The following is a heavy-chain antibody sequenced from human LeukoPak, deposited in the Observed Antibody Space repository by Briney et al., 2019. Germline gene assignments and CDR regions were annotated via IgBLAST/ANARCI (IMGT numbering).Heavy chain of an antibody. D-gene: IGHD2-21*02. V-gene: IGHV3-30*18. CDR3: AKDIVVVTAIDLYYYYYGMDV. CDR1: GFTFSSYG. J-gene: IGHJ6*02. Sequence: RGSLRLSCAASGFTFSSYGMHWVRQAPGKGLEWVAVISYDGSNKYYADSVKGRFTISRDNSKNTLYLQMNSLSAEDTAVYYCAKDIVVVTAIDLYYYYYGMDVWGQGTTVTVSS. CDR2: ISYDGSNK.